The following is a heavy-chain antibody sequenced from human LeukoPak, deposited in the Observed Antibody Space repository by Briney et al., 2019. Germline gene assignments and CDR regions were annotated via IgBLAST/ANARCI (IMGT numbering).Heavy chain of an antibody. CDR3: AREIDGDYDSDAFDF. CDR2: MNPNIDNP. Sequence: ASVKVSCKASGYTFPSYDINWVRQATGQGLEWMGWMNPNIDNPGYAQNFQGRLTMTRNTSISTAYMELSNLRSEDTAVYYCAREIDGDYDSDAFDFWGQGTMVTVSS. J-gene: IGHJ3*01. V-gene: IGHV1-8*01. D-gene: IGHD4-17*01. CDR1: GYTFPSYD.